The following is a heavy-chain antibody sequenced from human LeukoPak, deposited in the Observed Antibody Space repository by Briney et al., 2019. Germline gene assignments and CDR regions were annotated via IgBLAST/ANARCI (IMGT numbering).Heavy chain of an antibody. Sequence: SGGSLRLSCAASGFTFSSYEMNWDRQAPGRGLEWVSHISSSGDTIYYRDAVKGRFTISRDNAEKSLHLKMDSLRAEDAALYYCARLGRSWFGEYYYHYMDVWGKGTTVTVSS. D-gene: IGHD3-10*01. CDR2: ISSSGDTI. V-gene: IGHV3-48*03. CDR3: ARLGRSWFGEYYYHYMDV. CDR1: GFTFSSYE. J-gene: IGHJ6*03.